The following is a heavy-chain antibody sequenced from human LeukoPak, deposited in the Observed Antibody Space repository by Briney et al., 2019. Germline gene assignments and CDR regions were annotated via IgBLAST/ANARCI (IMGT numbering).Heavy chain of an antibody. CDR3: AKPIWSSTYYFDY. CDR2: IYYSGST. V-gene: IGHV4-39*01. Sequence: SETLSLTCTVSGGSISSSSYYWGWIRQPPGKGLEWIGSIYYSGSTYYNPSLKSRVTISVDTSKNQFSLKLSSVTAADTAVYYCAKPIWSSTYYFDYWGQGTLVTVSS. CDR1: GGSISSSSYY. D-gene: IGHD5/OR15-5a*01. J-gene: IGHJ4*02.